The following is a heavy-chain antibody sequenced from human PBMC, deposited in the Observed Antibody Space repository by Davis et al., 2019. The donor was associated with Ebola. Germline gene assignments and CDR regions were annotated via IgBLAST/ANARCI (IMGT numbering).Heavy chain of an antibody. CDR3: ARGIGVDSYWYFDL. CDR2: TYYRSKWYN. Sequence: HSQTLPLTCAISGDSVSSNSAAWNWIRQSPSRGLEWLGRTYYRSKWYNDYAVSVKSRITINPDTSKNQFSLQLNSVTPEDTAVYYCARGIGVDSYWYFDLWGRGTLVTVSS. CDR1: GDSVSSNSAA. J-gene: IGHJ2*01. D-gene: IGHD3-16*01. V-gene: IGHV6-1*01.